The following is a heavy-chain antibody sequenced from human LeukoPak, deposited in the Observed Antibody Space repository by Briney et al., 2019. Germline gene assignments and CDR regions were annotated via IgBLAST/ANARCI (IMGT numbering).Heavy chain of an antibody. D-gene: IGHD5-12*01. CDR3: VRGFSAYDYYFDY. J-gene: IGHJ4*02. CDR1: GFTLSSYW. Sequence: GGSLRPSCAASGFTLSSYWMTWVRQAPGKGLEWVANINQDGSEKFYVDSVKGRFTISRDNAKNSLYLQMNSLRAEDTAVYYCVRGFSAYDYYFDYWGQGTLVTVSS. V-gene: IGHV3-7*04. CDR2: INQDGSEK.